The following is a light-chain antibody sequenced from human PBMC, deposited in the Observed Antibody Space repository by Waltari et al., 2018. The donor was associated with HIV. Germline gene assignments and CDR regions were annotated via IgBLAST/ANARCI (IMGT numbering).Light chain of an antibody. Sequence: QPVVPPEPPLTVPPEGTVTPPCGPTTAPAPSGHYSYWFQQNPGQAPRTLIYDISNKHSWTPARFSGSLLGGKAALTLSGAQPEDEAEYYCLLSYSGARVFGGGTKLTVL. CDR1: TAPAPSGHY. CDR3: LLSYSGARV. V-gene: IGLV7-46*01. CDR2: DIS. J-gene: IGLJ3*02.